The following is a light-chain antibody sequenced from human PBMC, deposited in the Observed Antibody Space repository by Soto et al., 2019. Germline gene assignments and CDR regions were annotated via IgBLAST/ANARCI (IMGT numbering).Light chain of an antibody. CDR3: AAWDDSLSACYV. V-gene: IGLV1-47*01. J-gene: IGLJ1*01. CDR2: RNN. CDR1: SSNIGSNY. Sequence: QSVLTQPPSASGTPGQRVTISCSGSSSNIGSNYVYWYQQLPGTAPKLLIYRNNQRPSGVPDRFSGSKSGTSASLAISGLRSEDEADSYCAAWDDSLSACYVFGTGTKLTVL.